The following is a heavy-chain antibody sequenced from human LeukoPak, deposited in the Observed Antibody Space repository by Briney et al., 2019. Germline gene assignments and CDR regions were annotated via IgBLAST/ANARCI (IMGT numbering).Heavy chain of an antibody. CDR3: ASNWGCYYYGMDV. Sequence: SETLSLTCTVSGGSISSYYWSWIRQPPGKGLEWIGYIYYSGSTNYNPSLKSRVTISVDTSKNQFSLKLSSVTAADTAVYYCASNWGCYYYGMDVWGQGTTVTVSS. D-gene: IGHD7-27*01. CDR1: GGSISSYY. CDR2: IYYSGST. V-gene: IGHV4-59*01. J-gene: IGHJ6*02.